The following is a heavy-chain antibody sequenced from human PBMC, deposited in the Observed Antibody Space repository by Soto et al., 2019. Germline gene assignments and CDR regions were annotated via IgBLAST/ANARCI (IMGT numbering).Heavy chain of an antibody. CDR3: TRALPRYYFDY. Sequence: SVKVSCKASGYTFTSYYMHWVRQAPGQGLERMGIINPSGGSTSYAQKFQGRVTMTRDTSTSTVYMELSSLRSEDTAVYYCTRALPRYYFDYWGQGTLVTVSS. CDR2: INPSGGST. J-gene: IGHJ4*02. V-gene: IGHV1-46*01. CDR1: GYTFTSYY.